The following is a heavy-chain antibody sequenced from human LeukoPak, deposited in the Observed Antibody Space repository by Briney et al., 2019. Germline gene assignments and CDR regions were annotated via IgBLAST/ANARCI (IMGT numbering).Heavy chain of an antibody. CDR3: ARGGYYYDTTGSPGDY. V-gene: IGHV3-30-3*01. J-gene: IGHJ4*02. Sequence: GRSLRLSCAASGFTFSSYAMHWVRQAPGKGLEWVAVISYDGSNKYYADSVKGRFTISRDISKNTVYLHMDSLRDEDTAVYFCARGGYYYDTTGSPGDYWGQGTLVTVSS. CDR1: GFTFSSYA. CDR2: ISYDGSNK. D-gene: IGHD3-22*01.